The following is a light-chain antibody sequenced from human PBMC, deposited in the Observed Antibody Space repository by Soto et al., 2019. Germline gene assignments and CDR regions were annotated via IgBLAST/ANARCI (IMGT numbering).Light chain of an antibody. CDR3: ATWDDSLSALYV. V-gene: IGLV1-47*01. CDR1: SSNIGSNY. CDR2: RNN. J-gene: IGLJ1*01. Sequence: QCVLTQAPSGSGTPGQRVTISCSGSSSNIGSNYVYWYQQLPGTAPKLLIYRNNQRPSGVPDRFSGSKSGTSASLAISGLRSEDEADYYCATWDDSLSALYVFGTGTKLTVL.